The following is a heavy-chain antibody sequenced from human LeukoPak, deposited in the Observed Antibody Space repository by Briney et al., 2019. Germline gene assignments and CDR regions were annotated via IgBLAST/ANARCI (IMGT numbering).Heavy chain of an antibody. CDR2: INPNSGGT. V-gene: IGHV1-2*02. CDR3: ARAADSSGYYYNYLYFDY. D-gene: IGHD3-22*01. J-gene: IGHJ4*02. Sequence: ASVKVSCKASGYTFTGYYMHWVRQAPGQGLEWMGWINPNSGGTNYAQKFQGRVTMTRDTSISTAYMELSRLRSDDTAVYYCARAADSSGYYYNYLYFDYSGQGTLVTVSS. CDR1: GYTFTGYY.